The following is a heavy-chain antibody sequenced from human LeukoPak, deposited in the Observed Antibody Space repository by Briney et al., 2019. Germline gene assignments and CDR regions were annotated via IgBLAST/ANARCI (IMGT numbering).Heavy chain of an antibody. J-gene: IGHJ4*02. D-gene: IGHD3-3*01. V-gene: IGHV3-23*01. CDR2: IGGSSGST. CDR1: GYTFSSHA. Sequence: GGSLRLSCAASGYTFSSHAMAWVRQAPGKGLEWVSAIGGSSGSTYYADSVKGRFTISRDNSKNTVYLQMNYLRADDTAVYYGARDPGVVAFHYVEFWGQGTLVTVSS. CDR3: ARDPGVVAFHYVEF.